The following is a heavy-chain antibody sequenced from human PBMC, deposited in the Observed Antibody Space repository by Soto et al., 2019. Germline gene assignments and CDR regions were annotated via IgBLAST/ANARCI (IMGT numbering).Heavy chain of an antibody. D-gene: IGHD2-15*01. V-gene: IGHV3-9*01. CDR1: GYSFEDYS. CDR3: VGCSWLD. J-gene: IGHJ4*02. Sequence: EVQLVESGGAMVQPGRSLKLSCVGSGYSFEDYSMHWVRQAPGKGLEWVSGISWNGNFTGYADSVKGRFTISRDNAKNSLFLQMRSLSLEYTALYYCVGCSWLDWGQGTRVPASS. CDR2: ISWNGNFT.